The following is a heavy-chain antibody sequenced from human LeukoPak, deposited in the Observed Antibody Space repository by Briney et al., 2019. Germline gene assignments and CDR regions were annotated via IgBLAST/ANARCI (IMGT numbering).Heavy chain of an antibody. V-gene: IGHV3-48*02. J-gene: IGHJ4*02. Sequence: GGSLRLSCAASGFTFSGHSMNWVRQAPGEGLEWVSYISTGSGTIYYTDSVKGRFTISRDNAKNSLYLQMNSLRDEDTAVYYCARDRGGYEFFDYWGQGTLVTVSS. D-gene: IGHD5-12*01. CDR1: GFTFSGHS. CDR3: ARDRGGYEFFDY. CDR2: ISTGSGTI.